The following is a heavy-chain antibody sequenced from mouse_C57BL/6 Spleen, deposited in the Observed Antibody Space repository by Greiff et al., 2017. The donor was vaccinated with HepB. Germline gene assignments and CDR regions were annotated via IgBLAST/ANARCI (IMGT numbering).Heavy chain of an antibody. CDR3: ARLDYGSSFDY. CDR1: GYTFTSYG. J-gene: IGHJ2*01. D-gene: IGHD1-1*01. CDR2: IYPRSGNT. V-gene: IGHV1-81*01. Sequence: VKLMESGAELARPGASVKLSCKASGYTFTSYGISWVKQRTGQGLEWIGEIYPRSGNTYYNEKFKGKATLTADKSSSTAYMELRSLTSEDSAVYFCARLDYGSSFDYWGQGTTLTVSS.